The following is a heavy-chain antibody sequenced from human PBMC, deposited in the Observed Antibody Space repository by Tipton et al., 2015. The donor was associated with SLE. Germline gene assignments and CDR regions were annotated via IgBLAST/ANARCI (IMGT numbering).Heavy chain of an antibody. V-gene: IGHV3-15*04. CDR2: IVSKGGGETT. D-gene: IGHD2-21*01. Sequence: SLRLSCAASGFNFIDAWMSWVRQAPGKGLEWVGRIVSKGGGETTDYAAPVRGRFTISRDDSKRTIYLQMDSLKTDDTAVYYCTWVVLAAVLGYWGQGALVTVSS. CDR1: GFNFIDAW. J-gene: IGHJ4*02. CDR3: TWVVLAAVLGY.